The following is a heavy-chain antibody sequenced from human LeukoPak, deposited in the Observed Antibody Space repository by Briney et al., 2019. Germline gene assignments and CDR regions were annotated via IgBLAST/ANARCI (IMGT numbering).Heavy chain of an antibody. CDR3: AREEGYCSCTSCAGWFVP. CDR2: IIPIFGTA. D-gene: IGHD2-2*01. CDR1: GGTFTSYA. V-gene: IGHV1-69*13. Sequence: GASVKVSCKASGGTFTSYAISWVRQAPGQGLEWMGGIIPIFGTANYAQKFQGRVTITADESTTTAYTELSSLRSEDTAVYYCAREEGYCSCTSCAGWFVPWGQGTLVTVSS. J-gene: IGHJ5*02.